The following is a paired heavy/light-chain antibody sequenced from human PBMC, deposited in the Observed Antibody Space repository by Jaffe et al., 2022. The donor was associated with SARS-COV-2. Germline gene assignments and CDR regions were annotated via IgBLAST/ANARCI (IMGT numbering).Heavy chain of an antibody. CDR3: ARFFNPLDY. CDR2: MSPYTGNT. Sequence: QVQLVQSGAEVKKPGASVKVSCKASGYTFTNYDINWVRQAPGQGLEWMGWMSPYTGNTGYAQKFQGRITMTSNNAMNTAYMELSSLRSEDTAVYYCARFFNPLDYWGQGTLVIVSS. V-gene: IGHV1-8*01. CDR1: GYTFTNYD. J-gene: IGHJ4*02. D-gene: IGHD3-3*01.
Light chain of an antibody. V-gene: IGLV1-44*01. CDR1: NSNIGGHT. CDR3: AAWDDSLNGLV. Sequence: QSVLTQPPSASGTPGQKFTISCSGSNSNIGGHTVNWYQQLPGTAPKLLIYDDHKRPSGVPDRFSGSKSGTSASLAITGLQSEDEAHYYCAAWDDSLNGLVFGGGTKLTVL. J-gene: IGLJ3*02. CDR2: DDH.